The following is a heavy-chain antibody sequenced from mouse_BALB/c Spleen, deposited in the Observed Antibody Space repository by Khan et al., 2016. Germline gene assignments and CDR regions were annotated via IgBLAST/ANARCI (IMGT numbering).Heavy chain of an antibody. J-gene: IGHJ1*01. CDR2: ISYSTST. Sequence: EVQLQESGPSLVKPSQTLSLTCSVTGDSITSGYWNWIRKFPGKKLEYMGYISYSTSTYYNPSLKSRISITRDTSKNQYYLQLNSVTAEDTATYYCASFYGNYRGYFDVWGARTTVTVSS. V-gene: IGHV3-8*02. D-gene: IGHD2-1*01. CDR3: ASFYGNYRGYFDV. CDR1: GDSITSGY.